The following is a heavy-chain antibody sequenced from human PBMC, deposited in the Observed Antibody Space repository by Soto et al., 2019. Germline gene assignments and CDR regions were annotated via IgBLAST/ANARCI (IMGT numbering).Heavy chain of an antibody. Sequence: ASVKVSCKASGFTFTSSAIQWVRQARGQRLEWIGWIVVGNGNTNYAQKFQKRVTITRDIPTSTAYMELSSLRSDDTAVYYCARWSGSSAVYYYYYGMDVWGQGTTVTVSS. J-gene: IGHJ6*02. CDR2: IVVGNGNT. V-gene: IGHV1-58*02. CDR1: GFTFTSSA. D-gene: IGHD6-6*01. CDR3: ARWSGSSAVYYYYYGMDV.